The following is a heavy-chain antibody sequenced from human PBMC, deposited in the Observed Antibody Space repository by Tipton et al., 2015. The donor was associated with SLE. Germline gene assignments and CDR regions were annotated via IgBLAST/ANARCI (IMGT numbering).Heavy chain of an antibody. CDR2: IHYSGTT. CDR1: GGSITSNYNW. Sequence: GLVKPSETLSLTCAVSGGSITSNYNWWSWVRQPPGKGLEWIGEIHYSGTTNYNPSLKSRVSISVDTSTDRISLKVTSVTAADTAVYYCAGDSGGSYYDNGGYYQLANRHFDYWGRGTLVTVSS. V-gene: IGHV4-4*02. D-gene: IGHD3-22*01. CDR3: AGDSGGSYYDNGGYYQLANRHFDY. J-gene: IGHJ4*02.